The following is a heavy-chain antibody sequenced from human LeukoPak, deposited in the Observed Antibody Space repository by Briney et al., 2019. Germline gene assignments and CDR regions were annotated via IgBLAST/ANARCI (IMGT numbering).Heavy chain of an antibody. CDR1: GYTFTGYY. CDR2: INPNSGGT. V-gene: IGHV1-2*02. J-gene: IGHJ1*01. CDR3: ARDYDGDPEYFQH. Sequence: ASVKVSCKASGYTFTGYYMHWVRQAPGQGLEWMGWINPNSGGTNYAQKFQGRVTMTRDTSISTAYMELSRLRSDDTAVYYCARDYDGDPEYFQHWGQGTLVTVSS. D-gene: IGHD4-17*01.